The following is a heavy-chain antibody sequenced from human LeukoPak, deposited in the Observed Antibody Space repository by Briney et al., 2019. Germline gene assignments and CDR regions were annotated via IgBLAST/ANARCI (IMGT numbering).Heavy chain of an antibody. J-gene: IGHJ4*02. CDR1: GFTFSSYA. CDR3: ARDTAYYDFWSGYYQPKFFFDY. D-gene: IGHD3-3*01. CDR2: ISYDGSNK. Sequence: GRSLRLSCAASGFTFSSYAMHWVRQAPGKGLEWVAVISYDGSNKYYADSVKGRFTISRDNSKNTLYLQMNSLRAEDTAVYYCARDTAYYDFWSGYYQPKFFFDYWGQGTLVTVSS. V-gene: IGHV3-30-3*01.